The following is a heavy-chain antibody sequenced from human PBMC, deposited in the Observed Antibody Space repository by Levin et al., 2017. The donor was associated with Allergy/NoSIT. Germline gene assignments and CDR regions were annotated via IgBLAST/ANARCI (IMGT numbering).Heavy chain of an antibody. D-gene: IGHD7-27*01. Sequence: GGSLRLSCAASGFSFSTYWMHWVRLAPGKGLVWVSRIDEYGDRTTYADSVKGRFTISRDNAKNTLYLQMDSLRAEDTAVYDCARDLTGEFDYWGQGTLVTVSS. V-gene: IGHV3-74*01. CDR3: ARDLTGEFDY. J-gene: IGHJ4*02. CDR1: GFSFSTYW. CDR2: IDEYGDRT.